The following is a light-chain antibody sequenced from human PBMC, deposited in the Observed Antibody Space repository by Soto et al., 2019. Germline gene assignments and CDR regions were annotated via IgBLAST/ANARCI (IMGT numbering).Light chain of an antibody. CDR1: QTIGTY. Sequence: DIQMTQSPSSLSASVGDRVTITCRASQTIGTYLNWFQQKEGKAPKLRIYGASTLQSGVASRFSGSGSGTDFTLSITSLQPEDFEHYYCQQSYSSLPITFGQGTRLDIK. CDR3: QQSYSSLPIT. J-gene: IGKJ5*01. CDR2: GAS. V-gene: IGKV1-39*01.